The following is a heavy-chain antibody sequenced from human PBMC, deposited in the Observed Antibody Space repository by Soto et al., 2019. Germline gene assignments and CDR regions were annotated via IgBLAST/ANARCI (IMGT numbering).Heavy chain of an antibody. Sequence: GGSLRLSCAASGFTVSNSYMSWVRQAPGKGLECVSVMSGSGDDAYYADSVKGRFTISRDNSKNTLYLQMNSLRAEDTAVYFCAKKVTIYAVDPADYWGQGTQVTVSS. CDR3: AKKVTIYAVDPADY. CDR1: GFTVSNSY. J-gene: IGHJ4*02. V-gene: IGHV3-23*01. CDR2: MSGSGDDA. D-gene: IGHD3-3*01.